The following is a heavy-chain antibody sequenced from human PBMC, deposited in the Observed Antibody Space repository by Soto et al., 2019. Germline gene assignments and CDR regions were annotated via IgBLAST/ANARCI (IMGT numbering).Heavy chain of an antibody. CDR3: ARTGGMDV. V-gene: IGHV4-34*01. J-gene: IGHJ6*02. CDR2: INYSGST. Sequence: QVQLQQWGAGLLKPSETLSLTCAVYGGSFSGYYWSWLRQPPGKGPEWIGEINYSGSTKYNPSLESRVTISVYTSKNQFSLKLNSVSAADTAVYYCARTGGMDVWSQGATVTVSS. CDR1: GGSFSGYY.